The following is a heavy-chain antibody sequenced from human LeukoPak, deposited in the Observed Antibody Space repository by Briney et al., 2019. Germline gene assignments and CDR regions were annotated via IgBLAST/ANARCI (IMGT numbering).Heavy chain of an antibody. D-gene: IGHD7-27*01. J-gene: IGHJ3*02. CDR1: GFTFSSYS. CDR3: ASPAAPNWDPQAFDI. CDR2: ISSSSSYI. Sequence: GGSLRLSCAASGFTFSSYSMNWVRQAPGKGLEWVSYISSSSSYIYYADSVKGRFTISRDNAKNSLYLQMNSLRAEDTAVYYCASPAAPNWDPQAFDIWGQGTMVTVSS. V-gene: IGHV3-21*01.